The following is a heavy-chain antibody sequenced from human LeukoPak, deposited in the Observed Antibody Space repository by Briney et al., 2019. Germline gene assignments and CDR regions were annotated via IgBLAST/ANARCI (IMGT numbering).Heavy chain of an antibody. CDR3: AKIAIFGVVIMRPLWFDP. V-gene: IGHV3-23*01. Sequence: GGSLRLSCAASGFTFSSYAMSWVRQAPGKGLEWVSAISGSGGSTYYADSVKGRFTISRDNSKNTLYLQMNSLRAEDTAVYYCAKIAIFGVVIMRPLWFDPWGQGTLVTVSS. D-gene: IGHD3-3*01. CDR2: ISGSGGST. J-gene: IGHJ5*02. CDR1: GFTFSSYA.